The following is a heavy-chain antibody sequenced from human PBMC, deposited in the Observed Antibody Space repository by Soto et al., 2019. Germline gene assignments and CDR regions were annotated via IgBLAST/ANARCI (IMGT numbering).Heavy chain of an antibody. CDR1: GFTVSSNY. D-gene: IGHD1-1*01. J-gene: IGHJ6*02. V-gene: IGHV3-66*01. Sequence: GGSLRLSCAASGFTVSSNYMSWVRQAPGKGLEWVSVIYSGGSTYYADSVKGRFTISRDNSKNTLYLQMNSLRAEDTAVYYCARSNWNRHYYYYYNGMDVWGQGTTVTVSS. CDR3: ARSNWNRHYYYYYNGMDV. CDR2: IYSGGST.